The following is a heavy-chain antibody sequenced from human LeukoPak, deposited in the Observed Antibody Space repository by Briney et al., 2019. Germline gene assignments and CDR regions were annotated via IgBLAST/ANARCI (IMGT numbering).Heavy chain of an antibody. J-gene: IGHJ4*02. Sequence: PGGSLRLSCEVSGFTFSSYWMSWVRDTPGKGLEWVANIKEDGSERDYVDSVKGRFTISRDNVKNSLYLQTNSLRAEDTGVYYCARGGVYSGSQYWGQGTLVTVSS. V-gene: IGHV3-7*01. CDR3: ARGGVYSGSQY. CDR2: IKEDGSER. D-gene: IGHD1-26*01. CDR1: GFTFSSYW.